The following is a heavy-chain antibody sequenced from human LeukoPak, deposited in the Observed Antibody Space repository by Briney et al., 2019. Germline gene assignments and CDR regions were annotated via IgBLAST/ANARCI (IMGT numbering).Heavy chain of an antibody. V-gene: IGHV3-49*04. CDR3: ARAEYDFWSGYYPLGGFDM. CDR1: GFNFDDYV. J-gene: IGHJ3*02. D-gene: IGHD3-3*01. Sequence: GGSLRLSCTVSGFNFDDYVMSWVRQAPGKGLEWVGFIRKKGYGGTTEYAASVEGRFTISRDDSKGIADLQMNSLKTEDTAVYYCARAEYDFWSGYYPLGGFDMWGQGTVVTVSS. CDR2: IRKKGYGGTT.